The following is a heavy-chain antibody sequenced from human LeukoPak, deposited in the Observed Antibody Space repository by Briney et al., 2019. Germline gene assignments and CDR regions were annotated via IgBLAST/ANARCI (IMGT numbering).Heavy chain of an antibody. CDR1: GDSISSGDYY. V-gene: IGHV4-30-4*01. CDR2: IYYIGNT. J-gene: IGHJ4*02. Sequence: SETLSLTCTVSGDSISSGDYYWSWIRQPPGKGLEWIGFIYYIGNTYYNPSPKSRITISVDTSKNQFSLKLSSVTAADTAVYYCARGTSLSHGGLVYWGQGTLVTVSS. D-gene: IGHD2-2*01. CDR3: ARGTSLSHGGLVY.